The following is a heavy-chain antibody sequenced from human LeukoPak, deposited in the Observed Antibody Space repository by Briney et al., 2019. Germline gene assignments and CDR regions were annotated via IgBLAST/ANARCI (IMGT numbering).Heavy chain of an antibody. CDR2: VYHSGAT. J-gene: IGHJ4*02. V-gene: IGHV4-38-2*02. Sequence: SETLSLTCSVSNYSISDGYYWGWIRQPPGKGLEWIGGVYHSGATYYTPSLKSRVTISVDTSKNQFSPKLSSVTAADTAVYYCARRFGAAAGYDWGQGTLVTVSS. CDR3: ARRFGAAAGYD. D-gene: IGHD6-13*01. CDR1: NYSISDGYY.